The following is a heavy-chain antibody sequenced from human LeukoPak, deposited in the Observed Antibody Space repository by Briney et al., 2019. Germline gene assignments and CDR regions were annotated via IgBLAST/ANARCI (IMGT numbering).Heavy chain of an antibody. J-gene: IGHJ4*02. CDR2: ISYDGSNK. CDR1: GFTFSSYA. CDR3: AVPLSSGWSEHPDY. V-gene: IGHV3-30-3*01. Sequence: PGGSLRLSCAASGFTFSSYAMHWVRQAPGKGLEWVAVISYDGSNKYYADSVKGRFTISRDNSKNTLYLQMNSLRAEDTAVYYCAVPLSSGWSEHPDYWGQGTLVTVSS. D-gene: IGHD6-19*01.